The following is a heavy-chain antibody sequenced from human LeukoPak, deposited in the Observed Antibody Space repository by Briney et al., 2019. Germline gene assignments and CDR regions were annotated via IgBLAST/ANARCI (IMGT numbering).Heavy chain of an antibody. J-gene: IGHJ6*02. V-gene: IGHV1-69*04. D-gene: IGHD6-13*01. CDR1: GYTFTSYD. CDR2: IIPILGVA. CDR3: ARDRQRYSSSWYDYYYYGMDV. Sequence: GASVKVSCKASGYTFTSYDINWVRQATGQGLEWMGRIIPILGVANYAQKFQGRVTITADKSTSTAYMELSSLRSEDTAVYYCARDRQRYSSSWYDYYYYGMDVWGQGTTVTVSS.